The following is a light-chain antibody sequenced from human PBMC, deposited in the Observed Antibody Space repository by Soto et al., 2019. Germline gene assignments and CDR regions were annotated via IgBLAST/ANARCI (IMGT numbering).Light chain of an antibody. Sequence: EIVLTQSPATLSLSPGERATLSCRASQSVSSYLAWYQQKPGQAPRLLIYDASNRATGIPARFSGSGSGTDFTLTISSLEPEDFAVYYCQQRSNWSLFTFGPGIKVDIK. V-gene: IGKV3-11*01. J-gene: IGKJ3*01. CDR2: DAS. CDR3: QQRSNWSLFT. CDR1: QSVSSY.